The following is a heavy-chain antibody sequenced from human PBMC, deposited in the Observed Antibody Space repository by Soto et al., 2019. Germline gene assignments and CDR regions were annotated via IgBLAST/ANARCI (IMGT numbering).Heavy chain of an antibody. CDR2: INPNSGVT. CDR3: ARESGGATATLDYYYFYMDV. Sequence: QVQLVQSGAEVKKPGASVTVSCRSSGDTFTDYYMHWVRQAPGQGLEWMGWINPNSGVTKYAQKFQGWVTITRDTSIRTVYMQLSRLRSDDMAVYYCARESGGATATLDYYYFYMDVWGTGTTVTVSS. CDR1: GDTFTDYY. V-gene: IGHV1-2*04. D-gene: IGHD5-12*01. J-gene: IGHJ6*03.